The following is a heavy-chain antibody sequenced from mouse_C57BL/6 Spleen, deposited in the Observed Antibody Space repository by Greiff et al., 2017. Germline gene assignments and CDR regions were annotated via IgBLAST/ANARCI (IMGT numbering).Heavy chain of an antibody. J-gene: IGHJ1*03. V-gene: IGHV3-6*01. CDR1: GYSITSGYY. Sequence: EVQRVESGPGLVKPSQSLSLTCSVTGYSITSGYYWNWIRQFPGNKLEWMGYISYDGSNNYNPSLKNRISITRDTSKNQFFLKLNSVTTEDTATYYCARDPPHWYFDVWGTGTTVTVAS. CDR3: ARDPPHWYFDV. CDR2: ISYDGSN.